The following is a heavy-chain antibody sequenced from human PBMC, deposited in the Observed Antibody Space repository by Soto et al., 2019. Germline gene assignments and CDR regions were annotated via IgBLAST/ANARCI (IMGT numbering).Heavy chain of an antibody. V-gene: IGHV3-74*01. CDR1: GFTFSSYW. D-gene: IGHD4-4*01. CDR3: ARAYSNYPHYYYYYMDV. J-gene: IGHJ6*03. Sequence: PGGSLRLSCAASGFTFSSYWMHWVRQAPGKGLVWVSRINSDGSTTSYADSVKGRFTISRDNAKNTMYLQMNSLRGEDTAVYFCARAYSNYPHYYYYYMDVWGKGTTVTVSS. CDR2: INSDGSTT.